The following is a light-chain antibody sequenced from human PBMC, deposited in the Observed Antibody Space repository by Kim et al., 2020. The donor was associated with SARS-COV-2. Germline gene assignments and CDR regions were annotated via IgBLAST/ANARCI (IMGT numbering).Light chain of an antibody. CDR1: SSDVVGYNY. CDR3: SSYGGSNYLV. Sequence: GQSATISCTGPSSDVVGYNYFSWYQHHPGKAPKLVISEVDKQPSGVPDRFSGSKSGNTASLPVSGLQAEDEAAYFCSSYGGSNYLVFGGGTQLTVL. CDR2: EVD. J-gene: IGLJ3*02. V-gene: IGLV2-8*01.